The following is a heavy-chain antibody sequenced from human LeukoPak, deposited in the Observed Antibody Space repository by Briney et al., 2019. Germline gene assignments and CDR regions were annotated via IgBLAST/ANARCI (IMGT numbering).Heavy chain of an antibody. Sequence: GGSLRLSCTASGFTFGSYGMNWVRQAPGKGLEWVAKIKQLGTEIYYADSVKGRFTISRDNAKNSVYLEMNSLRAEDTAVYYCARDRRVGDFWGQGTLVTVSS. J-gene: IGHJ4*02. CDR3: ARDRRVGDF. CDR1: GFTFGSYG. CDR2: IKQLGTEI. V-gene: IGHV3-7*01. D-gene: IGHD1-26*01.